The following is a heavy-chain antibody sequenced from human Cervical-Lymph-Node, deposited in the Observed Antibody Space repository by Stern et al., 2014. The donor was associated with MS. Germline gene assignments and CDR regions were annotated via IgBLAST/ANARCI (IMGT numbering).Heavy chain of an antibody. V-gene: IGHV3-33*01. CDR3: ARDRHDLGYCSGGSCYLPDY. CDR1: GFTFSSYG. J-gene: IGHJ4*02. CDR2: IWYDGSNK. D-gene: IGHD2-15*01. Sequence: VQLVESGGGVVQPGRSLRLSCAASGFTFSSYGMHWVRQAPGKGLEWVAVIWYDGSNKYYADSVKGLFTIYRDNSKNTLYLQMNSLRAEDTAVYYCARDRHDLGYCSGGSCYLPDYWGQGTLVTVSS.